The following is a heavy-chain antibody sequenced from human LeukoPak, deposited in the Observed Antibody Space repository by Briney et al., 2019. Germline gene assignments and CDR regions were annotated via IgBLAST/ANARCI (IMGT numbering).Heavy chain of an antibody. CDR1: GFTFSSYS. CDR2: ISISSSYI. CDR3: ARDRVTYSSSWYFWFDP. J-gene: IGHJ5*02. Sequence: PGGSLRLSCAASGFTFSSYSMNWVRQAPGKGLEWVSSISISSSYIYYADSVKGRFTISRDNAKNSLYLQMNSLRAEDTAVYYCARDRVTYSSSWYFWFDPWGQGTLVTVPS. D-gene: IGHD6-13*01. V-gene: IGHV3-21*01.